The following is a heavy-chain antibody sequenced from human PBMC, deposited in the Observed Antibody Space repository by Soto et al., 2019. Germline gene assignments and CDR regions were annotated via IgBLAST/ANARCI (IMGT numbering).Heavy chain of an antibody. D-gene: IGHD3-10*01. Sequence: HPGGSLRLSWAACGFTFSRYWMSLVRQARGKGLEWVANIKQDETDKYYVDSVTSRFTTSRDNAKNSLYLQMNTLRAEDTAVYYCASEYMVRDPSPWDYWGQGTLVTVSS. CDR3: ASEYMVRDPSPWDY. CDR2: IKQDETDK. J-gene: IGHJ4*02. CDR1: GFTFSRYW. V-gene: IGHV3-7*01.